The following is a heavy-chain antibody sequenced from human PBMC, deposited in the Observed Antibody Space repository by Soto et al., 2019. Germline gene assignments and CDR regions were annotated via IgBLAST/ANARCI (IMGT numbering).Heavy chain of an antibody. V-gene: IGHV3-15*07. CDR3: VRDHGDCPQARGYAFDL. D-gene: IGHD2-21*02. Sequence: EVQLVESGGGLVKPGGSLRLSCAASGFTFSNAWMNWVRQAPGKGLEWVGRIKSKIDGGATEFVAPVKGRFTMSREDSNNTVYLQMNSLRTEDTAVYYYVRDHGDCPQARGYAFDLWGHGTMVTVSS. CDR2: IKSKIDGGAT. J-gene: IGHJ3*01. CDR1: GFTFSNAW.